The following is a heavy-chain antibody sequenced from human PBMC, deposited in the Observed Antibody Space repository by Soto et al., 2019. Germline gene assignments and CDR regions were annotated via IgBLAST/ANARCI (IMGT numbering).Heavy chain of an antibody. V-gene: IGHV4-39*02. J-gene: IGHJ4*02. CDR1: GGSISSSTYY. D-gene: IGHD3-3*01. CDR3: ARFTPDLRHSNLWSGYYLTYFDY. CDR2: IHYGGRT. Sequence: QLQLRESGPGLVKPSETLSLTCSVSGGSISSSTYYWAWIRQPPGKGLEWIATIHYGGRTYYNPTRNSHVNPSMDTSKSDFSLNLASVNASDTAIYYCARFTPDLRHSNLWSGYYLTYFDYWGQGTLVIVSA.